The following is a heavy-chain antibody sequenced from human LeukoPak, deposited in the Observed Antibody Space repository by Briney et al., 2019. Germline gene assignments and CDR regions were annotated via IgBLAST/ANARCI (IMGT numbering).Heavy chain of an antibody. V-gene: IGHV4-59*01. Sequence: SETLSLTCTVSGVSISSYYWSWIRQPPGKGLEWIGYIYYSGSTNYNPSLKSRVSISVDTSKKQFSLKLSSVTAADTAMSYCARDVSPWGYFDYWGQGILVTVSS. J-gene: IGHJ4*02. CDR1: GVSISSYY. CDR3: ARDVSPWGYFDY. D-gene: IGHD7-27*01. CDR2: IYYSGST.